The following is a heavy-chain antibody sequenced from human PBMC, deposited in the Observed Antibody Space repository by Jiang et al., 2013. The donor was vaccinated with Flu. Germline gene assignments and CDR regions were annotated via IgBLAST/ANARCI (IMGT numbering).Heavy chain of an antibody. D-gene: IGHD2-21*02. V-gene: IGHV4-61*02. J-gene: IGHJ3*02. CDR2: MYTSGSA. CDR1: GASISSGSYY. Sequence: GSGLVKPSETLSLTCTVSGASISSGSYYWTWIRQPAGKGLEWIGRMYTSGSAYYNPSLKSRVTISLDTSKNQFSLKLRSVTAADTAVYYCARDIFDAVGTARDALDIWGQGTMVTVSS. CDR3: ARDIFDAVGTARDALDI.